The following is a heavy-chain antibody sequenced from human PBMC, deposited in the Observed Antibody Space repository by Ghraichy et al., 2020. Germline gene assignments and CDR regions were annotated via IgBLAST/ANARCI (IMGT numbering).Heavy chain of an antibody. Sequence: GGSLRLSCAASGFTFSSYAMSWVRQAPGKGLEWVSAISGSGGSTYYAASVKGRFTISRDNSKNTLYLQMNSLRAEDTAVYYCAKDRSMYSSSWEIDYWGQGTLVTVSS. CDR3: AKDRSMYSSSWEIDY. CDR1: GFTFSSYA. J-gene: IGHJ4*02. V-gene: IGHV3-23*01. CDR2: ISGSGGST. D-gene: IGHD6-13*01.